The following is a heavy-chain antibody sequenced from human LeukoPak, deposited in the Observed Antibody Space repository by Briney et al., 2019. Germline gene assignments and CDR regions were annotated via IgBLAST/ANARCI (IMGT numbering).Heavy chain of an antibody. CDR1: GFTFSSDA. D-gene: IGHD3-22*01. J-gene: IGHJ4*02. Sequence: GGSLRLSCAASGFTFSSDAMSWVRQAPGKGLEWVSAISGSGGSTYYADSVKGRFTISRDNSKNTLYLQMNSLRAEDTAVYYCAKAPTMIVVVTAYYFDYWGQGTLVTVSS. V-gene: IGHV3-23*01. CDR2: ISGSGGST. CDR3: AKAPTMIVVVTAYYFDY.